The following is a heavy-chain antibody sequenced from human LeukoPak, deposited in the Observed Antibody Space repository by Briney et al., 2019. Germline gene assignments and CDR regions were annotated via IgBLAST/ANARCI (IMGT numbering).Heavy chain of an antibody. CDR2: INPSGGST. CDR1: GYTFTSYY. D-gene: IGHD6-13*01. J-gene: IGHJ4*02. Sequence: ASVKVSCKASGYTFTSYYMHRVRQAPGQGLEWMGIINPSGGSTSYAQKFQGRVTMTTDTSTSTAYMELRSLRSDDTAVYYCARVTARAAAGGDYWGQGTLVTVSS. CDR3: ARVTARAAAGGDY. V-gene: IGHV1-46*01.